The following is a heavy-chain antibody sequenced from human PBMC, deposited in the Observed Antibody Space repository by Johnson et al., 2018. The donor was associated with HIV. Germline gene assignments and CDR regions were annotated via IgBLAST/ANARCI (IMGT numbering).Heavy chain of an antibody. CDR2: IFFDGSKE. CDR1: GFTFSNYG. D-gene: IGHD3-3*01. Sequence: QVQLVESGGGLVQPGRSLRLSCAASGFTFSNYGMHWVRQAPGKGLEWVAVIFFDGSKEFYEDSVKGRFTISRDNSKNTLYLQMNSLRAEDTAVYYCAKDGYYDLWSVYHGADAFDIWGQGTMVTVSS. J-gene: IGHJ3*02. V-gene: IGHV3-30*18. CDR3: AKDGYYDLWSVYHGADAFDI.